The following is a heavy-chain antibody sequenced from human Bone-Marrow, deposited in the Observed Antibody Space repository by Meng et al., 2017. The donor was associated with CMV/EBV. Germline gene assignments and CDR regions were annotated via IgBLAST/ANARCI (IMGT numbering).Heavy chain of an antibody. V-gene: IGHV3-49*04. Sequence: GESLKISCTASGFTFGDYAMSWVRQAPGKGLEWVGFIRSKAYGGTTEYAASVTGRFTFSRDDSENSLYLQMNSLKSEDTAVYYCARVRDSGAHYGPWFDPWGQGTLVTVSS. D-gene: IGHD4-17*01. J-gene: IGHJ5*02. CDR1: GFTFGDYA. CDR3: ARVRDSGAHYGPWFDP. CDR2: IRSKAYGGTT.